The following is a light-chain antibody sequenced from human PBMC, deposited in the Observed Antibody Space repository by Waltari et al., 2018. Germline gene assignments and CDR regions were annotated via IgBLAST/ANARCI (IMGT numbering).Light chain of an antibody. V-gene: IGLV3-1*01. J-gene: IGLJ1*01. CDR1: KLGDPY. Sequence: SYVLTQPPSVSVSPGQTASIRCSGEKLGDPYVSVYQQKPGQAPVLVIFQDTKRPSGMPERFSGSTSGNTATLTISGTQPMDEADYYCLVWDTSSYVFGTGTKVTVL. CDR3: LVWDTSSYV. CDR2: QDT.